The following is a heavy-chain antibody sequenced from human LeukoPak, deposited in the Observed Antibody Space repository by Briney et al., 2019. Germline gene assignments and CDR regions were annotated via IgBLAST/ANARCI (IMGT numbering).Heavy chain of an antibody. CDR2: ISSSETYT. J-gene: IGHJ4*02. D-gene: IGHD3-22*01. V-gene: IGHV3-21*01. CDR1: GFTFSSYS. CDR3: ATSTYYYDISGRQKQEYYFDY. Sequence: GGSLRLSCAASGFTFSSYSMNWVRQAPGKGLEWVSSISSSETYTYYADSLKGRFTISRDNAKNSLSLQMNSLRAEDTAVYYCATSTYYYDISGRQKQEYYFDYWGQGTLVTVSS.